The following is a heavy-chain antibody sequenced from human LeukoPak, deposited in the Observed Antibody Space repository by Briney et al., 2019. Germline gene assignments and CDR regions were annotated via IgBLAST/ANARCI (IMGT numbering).Heavy chain of an antibody. V-gene: IGHV4-59*01. J-gene: IGHJ4*02. D-gene: IGHD3-22*01. Sequence: SETLSLTCTVSGGSISSYYWSWIRQPPGEGLEWIGYIYYSGSTNYNPSLKSRVTISVDTSKNQFSLKLSSVTAADTAVYYCARVDYDSKIDYWGQGTLVTVSS. CDR3: ARVDYDSKIDY. CDR2: IYYSGST. CDR1: GGSISSYY.